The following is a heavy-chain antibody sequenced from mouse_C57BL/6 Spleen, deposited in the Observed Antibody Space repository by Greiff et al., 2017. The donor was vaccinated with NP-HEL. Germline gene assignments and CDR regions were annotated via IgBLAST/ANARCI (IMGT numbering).Heavy chain of an antibody. CDR2: INPYNGGT. V-gene: IGHV1-19*01. Sequence: EVQLQQSGPVLVKPGASVKMSCKASGYTFTDYYMNWVKQSHGKSLEWIGVINPYNGGTSYNQKFKGKATLTVDKSSSTAYMELNSLTSEDSAVYYCARSGTGTTWFAYWGQGTLVTVSA. D-gene: IGHD4-1*01. CDR1: GYTFTDYY. J-gene: IGHJ3*01. CDR3: ARSGTGTTWFAY.